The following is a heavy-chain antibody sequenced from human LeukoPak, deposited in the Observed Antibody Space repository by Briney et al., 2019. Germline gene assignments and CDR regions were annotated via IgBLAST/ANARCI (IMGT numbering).Heavy chain of an antibody. CDR3: AREDDYKLPLH. CDR2: IYYTGST. Sequence: SETLSLTCTVSGDSISSYYWSWLRQPPGKGLEWIGYIYYTGSTNYNPSLKSRVTISVDTFKNQFSLKLSSVTAADTAVYYCAREDDYKLPLHWGQGTLVTVSS. J-gene: IGHJ4*02. V-gene: IGHV4-59*01. D-gene: IGHD5-24*01. CDR1: GDSISSYY.